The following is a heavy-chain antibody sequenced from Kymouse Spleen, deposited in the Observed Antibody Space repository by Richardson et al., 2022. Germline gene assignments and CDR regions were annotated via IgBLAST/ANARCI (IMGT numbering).Heavy chain of an antibody. Sequence: QLQLQESGPGLVKPSETLSLTCTVSGGSISSSSYYWGWIRQPPGKGLEWIGSIYYSGSTYYNPSLKSRVTISVDTSKNQFSLKLSSVTAADTAVYYCARRRWLQLGGMDVWGQGTTVTVSS. J-gene: IGHJ6*02. CDR3: ARRRWLQLGGMDV. D-gene: IGHD5-24*01. V-gene: IGHV4-39*01. CDR2: IYYSGST. CDR1: GGSISSSSYY.